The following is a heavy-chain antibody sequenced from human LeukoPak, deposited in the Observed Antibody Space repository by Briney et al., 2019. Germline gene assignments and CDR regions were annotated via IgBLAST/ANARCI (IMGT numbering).Heavy chain of an antibody. Sequence: GGSLRLSCAASGFSFSSYWMHWVRQVPGKGLQWVANIKEDGSEQHCVDSVKGRFTTSRDNTKNSLYLQMDSLSVEDTAVYYCARFRGGIWGQGTMVTVSS. D-gene: IGHD3-16*01. J-gene: IGHJ3*02. CDR3: ARFRGGI. V-gene: IGHV3-7*01. CDR2: IKEDGSEQ. CDR1: GFSFSSYW.